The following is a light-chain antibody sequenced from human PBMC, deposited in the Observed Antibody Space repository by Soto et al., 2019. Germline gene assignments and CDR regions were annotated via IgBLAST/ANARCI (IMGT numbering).Light chain of an antibody. V-gene: IGKV1-9*01. J-gene: IGKJ3*01. CDR1: QGISSY. CDR2: AAS. CDR3: QQLNSYPFT. Sequence: IQLTQSPSSLSASVGDRVTITCRASQGISSYLAWYQQKPGKAPKLLIYAASTLQSGVPSRFSGSGSGTDFILTISSLQPEDFATYYCQQLNSYPFTLGPGTKVDIK.